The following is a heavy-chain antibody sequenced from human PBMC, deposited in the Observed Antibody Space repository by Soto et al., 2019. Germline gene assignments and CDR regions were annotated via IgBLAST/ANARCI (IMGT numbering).Heavy chain of an antibody. Sequence: GGSLRLSCAASGFTFSSYAMSWVRQAPGKGLEWVSAISGSGGSTYYADSVKGRFTISRDNSKNTLYLQMNSLRAEDTAVYYCAKEGSSTSCYGFGDAFDIWGQGTMVTVSS. CDR3: AKEGSSTSCYGFGDAFDI. J-gene: IGHJ3*02. CDR1: GFTFSSYA. V-gene: IGHV3-23*01. CDR2: ISGSGGST. D-gene: IGHD2-2*01.